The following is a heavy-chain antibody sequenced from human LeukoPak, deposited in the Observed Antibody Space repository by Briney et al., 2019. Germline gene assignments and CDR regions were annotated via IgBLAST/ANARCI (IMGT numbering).Heavy chain of an antibody. Sequence: AGGSMRLSGAGSGFTFSSYSMNWVRPGPGKGMEWVSYTSSSSSTIYYENSGKGRFTISKDNAKHSLDLQMCSLRADDTAVYYCGRDHLGYHDYWGQGTLVTVSS. J-gene: IGHJ4*02. D-gene: IGHD6-13*01. CDR3: GRDHLGYHDY. CDR2: TSSSSSTI. CDR1: GFTFSSYS. V-gene: IGHV3-48*01.